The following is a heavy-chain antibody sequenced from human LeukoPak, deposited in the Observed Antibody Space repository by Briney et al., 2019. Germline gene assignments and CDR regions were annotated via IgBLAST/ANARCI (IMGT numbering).Heavy chain of an antibody. D-gene: IGHD3-10*01. CDR3: AREEDYGSGSYLGY. V-gene: IGHV3-30-3*01. CDR2: ISYDGSNK. J-gene: IGHJ4*02. Sequence: PWGSLRLSCAASGSTFSSYAMHWVRQAPGKGLEWVAVISYDGSNKYYADSVKGRFTIPRDNSKNTLCLQMNSLRAEDTAVYYCAREEDYGSGSYLGYWGQGTLVTVSS. CDR1: GSTFSSYA.